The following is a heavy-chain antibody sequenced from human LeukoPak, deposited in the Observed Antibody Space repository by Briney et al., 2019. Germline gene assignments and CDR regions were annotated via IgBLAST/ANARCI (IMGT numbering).Heavy chain of an antibody. Sequence: PGGSLRLSCVAFQFDFDKFWMNWVRQAPGKGLEWVAHINADGSEKNYAGSVKGRFTISRDNTNNSLFLQMNSLRVDDTAVYYCAKDPRNWAGSYYHWGQGTLVTVSS. CDR2: INADGSEK. CDR1: QFDFDKFW. D-gene: IGHD3-10*01. J-gene: IGHJ4*02. V-gene: IGHV3-7*01. CDR3: AKDPRNWAGSYYH.